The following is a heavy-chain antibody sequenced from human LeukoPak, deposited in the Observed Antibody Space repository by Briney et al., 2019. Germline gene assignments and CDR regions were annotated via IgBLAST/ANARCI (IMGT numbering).Heavy chain of an antibody. J-gene: IGHJ4*02. CDR1: GFTFSSYG. CDR2: ISGSGGST. Sequence: GGSLRLSCAASGFTFSSYGMSWVRQAPGKGLEWVSAISGSGGSTYFADSVKGRFTISRDNSKNTLYLQMDSLRAEDTAMYYCAGDNYGPADWGQGTLVTVSS. D-gene: IGHD5-24*01. CDR3: AGDNYGPAD. V-gene: IGHV3-23*01.